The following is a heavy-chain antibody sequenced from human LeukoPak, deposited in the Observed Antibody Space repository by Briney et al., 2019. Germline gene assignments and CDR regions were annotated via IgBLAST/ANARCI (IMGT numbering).Heavy chain of an antibody. J-gene: IGHJ6*03. CDR2: INTYSANT. D-gene: IGHD6-6*01. CDR3: AREGGIARPPYLYYYIDV. V-gene: IGHV1-18*01. CDR1: GYTFNNHD. Sequence: GSSVKVSCKASGYTFNNHDINWVRQAPGRGLEWMGWINTYSANTNYAQEFQDRVIVTTDTSTSTAYMELRSLRSDDTAVYYCAREGGIARPPYLYYYIDVWGKGTTVTVSS.